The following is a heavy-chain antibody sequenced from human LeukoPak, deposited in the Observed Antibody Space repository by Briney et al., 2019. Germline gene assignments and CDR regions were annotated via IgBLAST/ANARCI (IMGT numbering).Heavy chain of an antibody. V-gene: IGHV4-34*01. CDR1: GDSSSSYY. Sequence: SETLSLTCAVPGDSSSSYYWSWIRQPPGKGLEWIGEINHSGSTNYNPSLKSRVTISVDTSKNQFSLKLSSVTAADTAVYYCARSRTGFLYFDYWGQGTLVTVSS. CDR2: INHSGST. D-gene: IGHD7-27*01. J-gene: IGHJ4*02. CDR3: ARSRTGFLYFDY.